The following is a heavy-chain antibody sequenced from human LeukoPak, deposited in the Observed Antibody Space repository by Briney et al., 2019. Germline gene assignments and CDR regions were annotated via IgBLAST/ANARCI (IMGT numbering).Heavy chain of an antibody. J-gene: IGHJ5*02. D-gene: IGHD3-22*01. CDR1: GFTLSSYS. CDR3: ARRRAITMIVVHNWFDP. V-gene: IGHV3-21*01. CDR2: ISSSSSYM. Sequence: PGGSLRLSCAASGFTLSSYSMTWVRQAPGKGLEWVSFISSSSSYMYYAESVKGRFTMSRDNAKNSLYLQMNSLRAEDTAVYYCARRRAITMIVVHNWFDPWGQGTLVTVSS.